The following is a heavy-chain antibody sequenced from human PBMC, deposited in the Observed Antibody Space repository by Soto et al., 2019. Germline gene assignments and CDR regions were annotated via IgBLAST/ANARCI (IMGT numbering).Heavy chain of an antibody. D-gene: IGHD3-16*01. CDR1: GYTFTSYY. V-gene: IGHV1-46*01. Sequence: QVQLVQSGAEVKKPGASVKVSCKASGYTFTSYYMHWVRQAPGQGLEWMGIINPSGGSTSYAQKFQGRVTMTRDTATSTGYMELSSLRSEDTAVYYCARDGGTRGFMWGQGTLVTVSS. CDR3: ARDGGTRGFM. J-gene: IGHJ4*02. CDR2: INPSGGST.